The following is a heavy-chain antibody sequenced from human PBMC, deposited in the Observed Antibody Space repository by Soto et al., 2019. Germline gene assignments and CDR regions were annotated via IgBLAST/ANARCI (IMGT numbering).Heavy chain of an antibody. V-gene: IGHV3-21*01. D-gene: IGHD2-2*01. J-gene: IGHJ6*02. Sequence: VGSLRLSCAASGFTFSSYSMNWVRQAPGKGLEWVSSISSSSSYIYYADSVKGRFTISRDNAKNSLYLQMNSLRAEDTAVYYCARDLCSSTSCYQTYYYYYYGMDVWGQGTTVTVSS. CDR1: GFTFSSYS. CDR3: ARDLCSSTSCYQTYYYYYYGMDV. CDR2: ISSSSSYI.